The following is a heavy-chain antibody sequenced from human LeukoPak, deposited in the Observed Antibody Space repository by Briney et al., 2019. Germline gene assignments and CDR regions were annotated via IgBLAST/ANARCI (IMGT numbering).Heavy chain of an antibody. J-gene: IGHJ4*02. CDR1: GFTFSTYS. CDR3: ARDLSQGATTDTNGYFDY. D-gene: IGHD1-1*01. V-gene: IGHV3-48*04. Sequence: PGGSLRLSCTASGFTFSTYSMNWVRQAPGRGLEWVSYISGSSSSSDGGAMQYADSVKGRFTISRDNAQNSLYLQMNSLRADDTAVYYCARDLSQGATTDTNGYFDYWGQGALVTVSS. CDR2: ISGSSSSSDGGAM.